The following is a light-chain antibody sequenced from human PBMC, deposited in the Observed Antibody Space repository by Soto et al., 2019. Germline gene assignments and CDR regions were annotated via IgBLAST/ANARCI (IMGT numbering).Light chain of an antibody. CDR1: SSDVGGYNY. J-gene: IGLJ2*01. V-gene: IGLV2-14*01. CDR3: RSYTSSSTLMV. CDR2: YGS. Sequence: QSVLTHPASVSGSPGQSITISCTGTSSDVGGYNYVSWYKQHPVKAPKLVGCYGSNRPSGVSNSFSGSKSGNTASLTNSGLQDKDEGDYYCRSYTSSSTLMVFVGGTKLTVL.